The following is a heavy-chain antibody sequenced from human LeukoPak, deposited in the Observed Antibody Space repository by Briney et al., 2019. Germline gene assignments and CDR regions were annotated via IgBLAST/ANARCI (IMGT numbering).Heavy chain of an antibody. CDR2: ISSSSSYI. CDR3: ARTTKVTTSSYGY. D-gene: IGHD4-17*01. V-gene: IGHV3-21*01. CDR1: GFTFSSYS. J-gene: IGHJ4*02. Sequence: GGSLRLSCAASGFTFSSYSMNWVRQAPGKGLEWVSSISSSSSYIYYADSVKGRFTISRDNAKNSLYLQMNSLRAEDTAVYYCARTTKVTTSSYGYWGQGTLVTVSS.